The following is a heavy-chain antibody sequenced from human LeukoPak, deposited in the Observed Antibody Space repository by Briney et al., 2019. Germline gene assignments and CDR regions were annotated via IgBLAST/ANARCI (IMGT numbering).Heavy chain of an antibody. Sequence: PGGSLRLSCAASGFTFSSYAMSWVRQAPGKGLEWVSAISGSGGSTYYADSVKGRFTISRDNSKNTLYLQMNSLRAEDTAVYYCARGLPDYYDSSGYYYLIDYWGQGTLVTVSS. CDR2: ISGSGGST. V-gene: IGHV3-23*01. CDR1: GFTFSSYA. D-gene: IGHD3-22*01. J-gene: IGHJ4*02. CDR3: ARGLPDYYDSSGYYYLIDY.